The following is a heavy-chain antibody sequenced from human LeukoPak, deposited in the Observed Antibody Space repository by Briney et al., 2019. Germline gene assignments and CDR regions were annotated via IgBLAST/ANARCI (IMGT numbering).Heavy chain of an antibody. CDR2: IYYSGST. D-gene: IGHD6-13*01. CDR3: AISSIGYSSSWYYIY. J-gene: IGHJ4*02. CDR1: GGSISSSSYY. V-gene: IGHV4-39*07. Sequence: PSETLSLTCTVSGGSISSSSYYWGWIRQPPGKGLEWIGSIYYSGSTYYNPSLKSRVTISVDTSKNQFSLKLSSVTAADTAVYYCAISSIGYSSSWYYIYWGQGTLVTVSS.